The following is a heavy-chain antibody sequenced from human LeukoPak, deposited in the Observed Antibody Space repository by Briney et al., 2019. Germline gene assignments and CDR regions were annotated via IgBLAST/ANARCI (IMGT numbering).Heavy chain of an antibody. CDR2: IYPGDSDT. V-gene: IGHV5-51*01. Sequence: GESLKISCKGSGYSFTSYWIGWVRQMPGKGLEWMGIIYPGDSDTRYSPSFQGQVTISADKSISTAYLQWSSLKASDTAMYYCVRRGSYISGIDAFDIWGQGTMVTVSS. D-gene: IGHD1-26*01. J-gene: IGHJ3*02. CDR3: VRRGSYISGIDAFDI. CDR1: GYSFTSYW.